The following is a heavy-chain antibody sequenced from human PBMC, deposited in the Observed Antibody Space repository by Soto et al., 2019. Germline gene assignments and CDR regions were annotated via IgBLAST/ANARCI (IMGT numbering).Heavy chain of an antibody. CDR1: GGSISSYY. J-gene: IGHJ4*02. V-gene: IGHV4-59*01. CDR3: ARAVAITFGGVIGPFDY. Sequence: SETLSLTCTVSGGSISSYYWSWIRQPPGKGLEWIGYIYYSGSTNYNPYLKSRVTISVDTSKNQFSLKLSSVTAADTAVYYCARAVAITFGGVIGPFDYWGQGTLVTVSS. CDR2: IYYSGST. D-gene: IGHD3-16*02.